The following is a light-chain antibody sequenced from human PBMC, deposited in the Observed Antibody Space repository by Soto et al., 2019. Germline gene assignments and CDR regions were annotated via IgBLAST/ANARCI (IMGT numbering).Light chain of an antibody. CDR1: QGISNF. CDR3: QQSYSTLWT. J-gene: IGKJ1*01. Sequence: IQMTQSPSSLSASVGDRVTITCRASQGISNFLAWYQQKPGRVPKLLMYAATTLQSGVPSRFSGGGSGTDFTLTVSSLQPEDVATFYCQQSYSTLWTFGPGTRVEIK. V-gene: IGKV1-27*01. CDR2: AAT.